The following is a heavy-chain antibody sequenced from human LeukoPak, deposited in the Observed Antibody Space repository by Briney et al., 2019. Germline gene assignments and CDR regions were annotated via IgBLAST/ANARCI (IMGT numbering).Heavy chain of an antibody. Sequence: PGGTLKLSCAASGFTFTSYGMSWFRQAPGKGLEWVSSITYSGGNTYYADSVKGRFTISRDNAKNSLYLQVNSLRAEDTAVYYCARGQKSVGRVLAGTTIYNYYYYMDVWGKGTTVTVSS. D-gene: IGHD6-19*01. CDR2: ITYSGGNT. V-gene: IGHV3-23*01. J-gene: IGHJ6*03. CDR1: GFTFTSYG. CDR3: ARGQKSVGRVLAGTTIYNYYYYMDV.